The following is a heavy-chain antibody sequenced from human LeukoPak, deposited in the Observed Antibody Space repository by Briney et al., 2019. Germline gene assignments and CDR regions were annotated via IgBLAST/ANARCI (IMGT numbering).Heavy chain of an antibody. V-gene: IGHV4-38-2*02. CDR3: VRSEIDDYSKY. J-gene: IGHJ4*02. Sequence: SETLSLTCTVSGYSISSGYYWGWIRQTPGKGLEWLGSIDYSGSIYDNPSLRSRVTISLDTSKNQVYLKVKSVTAADTAVYYCVRSEIDDYSKYWGQGTLVIVSS. CDR1: GYSISSGYY. D-gene: IGHD4-11*01. CDR2: IDYSGSI.